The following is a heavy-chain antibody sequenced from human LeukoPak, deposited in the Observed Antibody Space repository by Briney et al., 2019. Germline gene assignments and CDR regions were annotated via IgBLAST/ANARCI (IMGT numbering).Heavy chain of an antibody. D-gene: IGHD1-1*01. J-gene: IGHJ4*02. V-gene: IGHV3-49*03. CDR3: STDYWRLGFDY. Sequence: GGSLRLSCTASGITFGDYGVSWIRQDPGKGLEWIGFIRSKTYGGTTEDAASVRGRFTLSRDDSKNIVYLEMNILRAEDTAVYYCSTDYWRLGFDYWGQGTLVTVSS. CDR1: GITFGDYG. CDR2: IRSKTYGGTT.